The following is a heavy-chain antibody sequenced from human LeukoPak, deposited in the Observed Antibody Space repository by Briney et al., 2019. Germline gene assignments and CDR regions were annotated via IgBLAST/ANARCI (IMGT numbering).Heavy chain of an antibody. D-gene: IGHD2-2*01. V-gene: IGHV4-30-4*08. CDR2: IYYSGST. CDR1: GGSISRGDYY. J-gene: IGHJ3*02. Sequence: SETLSLTCTVSGGSISRGDYYWSWIRQPPGKGLEWIGYIYYSGSTYYNPSLKSRVTISVDTSKNQFSLKLSSVTAADTAVYYCTSLSSTYAFDIWGQGTMVTVSS. CDR3: TSLSSTYAFDI.